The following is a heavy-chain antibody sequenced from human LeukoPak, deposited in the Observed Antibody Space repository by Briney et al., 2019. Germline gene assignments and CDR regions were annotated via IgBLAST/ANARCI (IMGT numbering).Heavy chain of an antibody. V-gene: IGHV3-30-3*01. CDR3: ARRRIVGSIDDAFDI. J-gene: IGHJ3*02. CDR2: ISSDGNTQ. D-gene: IGHD1-26*01. CDR1: GFTFSSYA. Sequence: HPGGSLRLSCAASGFTFSSYAMHWVRQAPGKGLEWAAVISSDGNTQYYADSVEGRFTISRDNSNNTLYLQMNSLRADDTAIYYCARRRIVGSIDDAFDIWGQGTMVTLSS.